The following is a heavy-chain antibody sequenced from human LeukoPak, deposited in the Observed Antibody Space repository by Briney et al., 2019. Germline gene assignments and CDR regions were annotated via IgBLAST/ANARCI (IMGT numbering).Heavy chain of an antibody. V-gene: IGHV1-18*01. D-gene: IGHD3-16*01. CDR1: GYTFPSYG. J-gene: IGHJ3*02. Sequence: ASVKVSCKPSGYTFPSYGISWVRQAPGQGLEWMGWISAYNGNTNYAQKLQGRVTMTTDTSTSTAYMELRSLRSDDTAVYYCARDDPDYGTDAFDIWGQGTMVTVSS. CDR3: ARDDPDYGTDAFDI. CDR2: ISAYNGNT.